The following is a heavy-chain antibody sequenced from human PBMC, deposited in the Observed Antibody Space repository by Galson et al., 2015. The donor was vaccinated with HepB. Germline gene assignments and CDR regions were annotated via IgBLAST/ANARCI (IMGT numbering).Heavy chain of an antibody. CDR2: INSDGSST. CDR3: ARDIMVRGVGDY. CDR1: GFTFSSYW. J-gene: IGHJ4*02. Sequence: SLRLSCAASGFTFSSYWMHWVRQAPGKGLVWVSRINSDGSSTSYADSVKGRFTISRDNAKNTLYLQMNSLRAEDTAVYYCARDIMVRGVGDYWGQGTLVTVSS. V-gene: IGHV3-74*01. D-gene: IGHD3-10*01.